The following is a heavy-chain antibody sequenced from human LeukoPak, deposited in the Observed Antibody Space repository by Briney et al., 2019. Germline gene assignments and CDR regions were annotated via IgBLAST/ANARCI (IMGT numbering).Heavy chain of an antibody. Sequence: VASVKVSCKASGYTFTSYDISWVRQAPGQGLEWMGGIIPIFGTANYAQKFQGRVTITTDESTSTAYMELSSLRSEDTAVYYCAKEGGSRIFDYWGQGTLVTVSS. J-gene: IGHJ4*02. CDR1: GYTFTSYD. D-gene: IGHD6-13*01. CDR2: IIPIFGTA. CDR3: AKEGGSRIFDY. V-gene: IGHV1-69*05.